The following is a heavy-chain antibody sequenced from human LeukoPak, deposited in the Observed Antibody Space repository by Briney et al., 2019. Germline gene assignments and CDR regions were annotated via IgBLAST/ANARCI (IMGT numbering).Heavy chain of an antibody. D-gene: IGHD6-19*01. J-gene: IGHJ4*02. CDR1: GGSFSGYY. CDR3: ARGVPGYSSGWYVATLDY. CDR2: INHSGST. Sequence: SETLSLTCAVYGGSFSGYYWSWIRQPPGKGLEWIGEINHSGSTNYNPSLKSRVTISVDTSKNQFSLKLSSVTAADTAVYYCARGVPGYSSGWYVATLDYWGQGTLVTVSS. V-gene: IGHV4-34*01.